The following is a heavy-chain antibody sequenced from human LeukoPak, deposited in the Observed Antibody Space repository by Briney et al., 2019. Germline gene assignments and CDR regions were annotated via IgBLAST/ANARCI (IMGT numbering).Heavy chain of an antibody. J-gene: IGHJ6*03. V-gene: IGHV4-39*01. D-gene: IGHD2-8*01. CDR2: IYYSGST. CDR1: GGSISSSSYY. CDR3: ARLGCTNGVCYSQDYYYMDV. Sequence: PSETLSLTCTVSGGSISSSSYYWGWIRQPPGKGLEWIGSIYYSGSTYYNPSLKSRVTISVDTSKNQFSLKLSSVTAADTAVYYCARLGCTNGVCYSQDYYYMDVWGKGTTVTVSS.